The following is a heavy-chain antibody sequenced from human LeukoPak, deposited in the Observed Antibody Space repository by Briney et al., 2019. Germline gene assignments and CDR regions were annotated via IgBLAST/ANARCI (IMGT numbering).Heavy chain of an antibody. D-gene: IGHD3-22*01. CDR1: GFTFSSYA. CDR3: ASGEGGYYDSSGYYSFDY. CDR2: ISYDGSNK. J-gene: IGHJ4*02. V-gene: IGHV3-30*04. Sequence: GGSLRLSCAASGFTFSSYAMHWVRQAPGKGLEWVAVISYDGSNKYYADSVKGRFTISRDNSKSTLYLQMNSLRAEDTAVYYCASGEGGYYDSSGYYSFDYWGQGTLVTVSS.